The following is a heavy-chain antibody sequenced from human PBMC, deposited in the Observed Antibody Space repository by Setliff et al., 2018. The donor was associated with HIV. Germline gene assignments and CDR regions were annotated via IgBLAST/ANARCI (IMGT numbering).Heavy chain of an antibody. D-gene: IGHD3-22*01. V-gene: IGHV4-31*03. Sequence: TLSLTCTVSGGSINSGGYYWSWIRQHPGKGLEWIGYIYYSGSTYYNPSLKSRLTISLDTSKNQFSLKLSSVTAADTAVYYCARDPPRYYDSSGYYYPIWGQGTLVTVSS. J-gene: IGHJ1*01. CDR2: IYYSGST. CDR3: ARDPPRYYDSSGYYYPI. CDR1: GGSINSGGYY.